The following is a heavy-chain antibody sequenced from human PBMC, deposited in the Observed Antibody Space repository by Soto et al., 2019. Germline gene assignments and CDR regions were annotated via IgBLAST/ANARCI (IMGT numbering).Heavy chain of an antibody. D-gene: IGHD3-3*01. CDR2: ISDDGSNK. CDR1: GFTFSSYA. CDR3: ARDAYYDFWSGPYFGMDV. V-gene: IGHV3-30-3*01. J-gene: IGHJ6*02. Sequence: QVQLVESGGGVVQPGRSLRLSCAASGFTFSSYAMHWVRQAPGKGLEWVAVISDDGSNKYYADSVKGRFTISRDNSKNALYLQMNSLRAEDTAVYYWARDAYYDFWSGPYFGMDVWGQGTTVTVSS.